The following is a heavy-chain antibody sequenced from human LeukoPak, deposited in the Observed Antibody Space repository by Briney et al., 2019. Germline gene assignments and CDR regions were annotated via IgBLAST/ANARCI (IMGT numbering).Heavy chain of an antibody. J-gene: IGHJ4*02. V-gene: IGHV3-23*01. D-gene: IGHD1-26*01. Sequence: GGSLRLSCAASGFTFSSYAMSWVRQAPGKGLEWVSAITGGGGSTYSADSVKGRFTISRDNSKNTLYLQMNSLRAEDTAVYYCARRSSGSPPYYFGYWGQGTLVTVSS. CDR3: ARRSSGSPPYYFGY. CDR2: ITGGGGST. CDR1: GFTFSSYA.